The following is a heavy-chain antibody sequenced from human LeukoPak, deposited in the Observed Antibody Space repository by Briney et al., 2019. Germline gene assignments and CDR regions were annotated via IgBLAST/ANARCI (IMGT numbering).Heavy chain of an antibody. CDR1: GFTFTNYW. CDR3: ARIGYSSSSLDF. D-gene: IGHD6-6*01. Sequence: PGGSLRLSCAASGFTFTNYWMTWVRQAPGKGLQWVANIKQDRSVKYYVDSVKGRFIISRDNAKNSLYLQMNSLRAEDTAVYNCARIGYSSSSLDFWGRGTLVTVSS. CDR2: IKQDRSVK. V-gene: IGHV3-7*03. J-gene: IGHJ4*02.